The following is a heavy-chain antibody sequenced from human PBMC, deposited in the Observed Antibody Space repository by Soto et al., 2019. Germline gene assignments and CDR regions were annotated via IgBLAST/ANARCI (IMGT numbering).Heavy chain of an antibody. CDR3: ARVYESSGLPIDY. Sequence: QVHLQESGPGLVKPSGTLSLTCAVSSGSISGLNWWTWVRQLPGKGLEWIGEISHSGSANYNPSLKSRVTISVDKSKNQFSLKLSSVSAADTAVYYCARVYESSGLPIDYWGQGTLVTVSA. CDR2: ISHSGSA. D-gene: IGHD3-22*01. CDR1: SGSISGLNW. V-gene: IGHV4-4*02. J-gene: IGHJ4*02.